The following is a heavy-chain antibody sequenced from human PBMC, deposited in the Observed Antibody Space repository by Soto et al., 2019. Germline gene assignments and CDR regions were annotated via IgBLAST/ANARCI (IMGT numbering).Heavy chain of an antibody. J-gene: IGHJ4*02. CDR1: GGSFSGYY. CDR3: ARGPMYYYGSGSYRSSSAIDY. CDR2: INHSGST. V-gene: IGHV4-34*01. D-gene: IGHD3-10*01. Sequence: QVQLQQWGAGLLKPSETLSLTCAVYGGSFSGYYWSWIRQPPGKGLEWIGEINHSGSTNYNPSLKSRVTISVDTSKNQFSLKLSSVIAADTAVYYCARGPMYYYGSGSYRSSSAIDYWGQGTLVTVSS.